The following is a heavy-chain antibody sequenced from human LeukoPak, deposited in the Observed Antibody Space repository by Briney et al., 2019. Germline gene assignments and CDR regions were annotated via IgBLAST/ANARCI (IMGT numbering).Heavy chain of an antibody. CDR2: IRSKANSYAT. CDR3: HHHYYDSSGYYGVDY. D-gene: IGHD3-22*01. CDR1: GFTFSGSA. Sequence: PGGSLRLSCAASGFTFSGSAMHWVRQASGKGLEWVGRIRSKANSYATAYAASVKGRLTISRDDSKNTAYLQMNSLKTEDTAVYYCHHHYYDSSGYYGVDYWGQGTLVTVSS. J-gene: IGHJ4*02. V-gene: IGHV3-73*01.